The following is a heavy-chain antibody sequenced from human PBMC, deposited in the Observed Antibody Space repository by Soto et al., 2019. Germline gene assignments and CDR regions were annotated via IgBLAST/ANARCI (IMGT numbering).Heavy chain of an antibody. J-gene: IGHJ6*02. Sequence: QVQMVESGGGVVLPGRSLRLSCAASGFSFSTYGMHWVRQAPGKGLEWMAVISNDGSIKYYADSVKGRFTISRDNSKDTLFLQMNSLRGEDTAVYYCAKVVRADTMSSNFYYYSGMAVWGQGTTVTVSS. CDR3: AKVVRADTMSSNFYYYSGMAV. D-gene: IGHD5-18*01. CDR1: GFSFSTYG. CDR2: ISNDGSIK. V-gene: IGHV3-30*18.